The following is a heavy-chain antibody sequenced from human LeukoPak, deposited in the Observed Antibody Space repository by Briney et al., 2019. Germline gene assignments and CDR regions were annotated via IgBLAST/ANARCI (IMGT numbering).Heavy chain of an antibody. V-gene: IGHV3-74*01. CDR1: GITFSGAW. CDR2: MNDNGSFR. CDR3: ARVSGPGMNEYYHL. J-gene: IGHJ1*01. D-gene: IGHD3-10*01. Sequence: PGGSLRLSCAASGITFSGAWMHWVRQVPGRGLVGVSRMNDNGSFRRYANSVEGRFTISRDNAKNTLFLQMDSLRAEDTAVYYCARVSGPGMNEYYHLWGQGTLVTVSS.